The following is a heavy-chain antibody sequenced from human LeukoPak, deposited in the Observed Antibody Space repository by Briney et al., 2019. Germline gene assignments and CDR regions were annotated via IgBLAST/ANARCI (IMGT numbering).Heavy chain of an antibody. CDR1: GFAFSRPA. V-gene: IGHV3-20*04. CDR3: ARDGLRRPPTPYCGGDCPLDY. Sequence: GGSLRLSCAASGFAFSRPAMHWLRQAPGKGLEWVSGTNWDGGRTGYADSVKGRFTISRDNAKNSLYLQMNSLRVEDTAMYYCARDGLRRPPTPYCGGDCPLDYWGQGTLVSVSS. J-gene: IGHJ4*02. CDR2: TNWDGGRT. D-gene: IGHD2-21*02.